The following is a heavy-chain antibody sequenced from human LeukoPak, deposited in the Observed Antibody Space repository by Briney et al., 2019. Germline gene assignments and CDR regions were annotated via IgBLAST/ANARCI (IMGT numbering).Heavy chain of an antibody. CDR2: IYYSLGT. Sequence: SETLSLTCTVSGGSISSVSYYWGWIRQPPGKGLEWIGSIYYSLGTYYNPSLRSRVTISVDTSKNQFSLKLNSVTAADTAVYYCARVGRTAYYMDVWGKGSTVTVSS. D-gene: IGHD2-21*02. J-gene: IGHJ6*03. CDR3: ARVGRTAYYMDV. CDR1: GGSISSVSYY. V-gene: IGHV4-39*07.